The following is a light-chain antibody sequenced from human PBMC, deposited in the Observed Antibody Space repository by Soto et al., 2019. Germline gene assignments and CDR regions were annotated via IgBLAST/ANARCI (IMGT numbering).Light chain of an antibody. V-gene: IGLV4-69*01. Sequence: QLVLTQSPSASASLGASVKLTCTLSSGHSNYAIAWHQQQPEKGPRYLMKLNSDGSHSKGDGIPDRFSGSSSGAERYLTISSLQSEDEADYYCQTGGTGRVFGGGTKLTVL. CDR3: QTGGTGRV. CDR2: LNSDGSH. CDR1: SGHSNYA. J-gene: IGLJ3*02.